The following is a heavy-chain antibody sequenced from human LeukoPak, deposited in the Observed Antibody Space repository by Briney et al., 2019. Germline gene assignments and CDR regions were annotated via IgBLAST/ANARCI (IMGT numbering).Heavy chain of an antibody. V-gene: IGHV4-34*01. D-gene: IGHD2-15*01. CDR1: GGSFSGYY. J-gene: IGHJ5*02. CDR2: INHSGST. CDR3: ARREYCSGGSCYSGVLDDWFDP. Sequence: PSETLSLTCAVYGGSFSGYYWSWIRQPPGKGLEWIGEINHSGSTNYNPSLKSRVTISVDTSKNQFSLKLSSVTAADTAVYYCARREYCSGGSCYSGVLDDWFDPWGQGTLVTVSS.